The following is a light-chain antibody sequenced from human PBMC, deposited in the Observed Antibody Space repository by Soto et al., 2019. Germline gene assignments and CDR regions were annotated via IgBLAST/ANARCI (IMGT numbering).Light chain of an antibody. CDR1: QSVSSN. CDR3: QHYHTRPLT. J-gene: IGKJ4*02. CDR2: GAS. V-gene: IGKV3-15*01. Sequence: EIVMTQSPATLSVSPGERATLSCRASQSVSSNLAWYQQKPGQAPRLLIYGASTRATGIPARFSGSGSGTEFTLTISSLQSEDFAVYYCQHYHTRPLTFGGGTKVDIK.